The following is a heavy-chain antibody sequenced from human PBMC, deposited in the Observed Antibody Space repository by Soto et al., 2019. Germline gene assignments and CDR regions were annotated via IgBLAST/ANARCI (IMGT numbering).Heavy chain of an antibody. J-gene: IGHJ4*01. CDR2: ISYSRKP. CDR3: GCLMGKRGSPIDY. V-gene: IGHV4-59*01. Sequence: PSETLSLTCIISGDSTSNYYWSWIRQCPGKGLEWIGDISYSRKPGYNPSLKSRVTISVDTSKNQLSLNVTSVTAADTAMYYCGCLMGKRGSPIDYWVHGTLVTVSS. D-gene: IGHD2-8*01. CDR1: GDSTSNYY.